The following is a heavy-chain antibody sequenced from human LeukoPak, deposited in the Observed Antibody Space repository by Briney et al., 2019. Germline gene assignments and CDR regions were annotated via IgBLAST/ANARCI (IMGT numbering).Heavy chain of an antibody. CDR1: GFTFSSYW. CDR3: ARGISSSVVTPLGY. D-gene: IGHD4-23*01. Sequence: GGSLRLSCAASGFTFSSYWMHWVRQAPGKGLVWVSRINSDGSSTSYADSVKGRFTISRDNAKNTLYLQMNSLRAEGTAVYYCARGISSSVVTPLGYWGQGTLVTVSS. J-gene: IGHJ4*02. V-gene: IGHV3-74*01. CDR2: INSDGSST.